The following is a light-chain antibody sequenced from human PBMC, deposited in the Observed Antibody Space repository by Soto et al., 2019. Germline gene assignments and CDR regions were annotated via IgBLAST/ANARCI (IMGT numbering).Light chain of an antibody. V-gene: IGLV2-14*01. J-gene: IGLJ3*02. CDR2: DVS. Sequence: QSVLTQPASVSGSPGQSSTISCTGTSSDVGYYNYVSWYQQHPGKAPKLMIYDVSNRPSGVSNRFSGSKSGNTASLIISGLQAEDEADYYCSSYTSSSTLWVFGGGTKLTVL. CDR3: SSYTSSSTLWV. CDR1: SSDVGYYNY.